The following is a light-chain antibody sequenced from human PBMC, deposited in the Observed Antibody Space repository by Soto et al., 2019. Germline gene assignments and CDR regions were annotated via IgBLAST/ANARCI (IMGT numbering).Light chain of an antibody. CDR1: RSVLYRSNNQHC. CDR2: WAY. V-gene: IGKV4-1*01. J-gene: IGKJ1*01. Sequence: DIVMTQSPDSLAVSLGERATINCESSRSVLYRSNNQHCLAWYQQKPGQPPKLLIYWAYTRESGVPDRFSGGGSGTDFTLTISGLQAEDVAVYYCQQYCVTPWTFGQGTKVDIK. CDR3: QQYCVTPWT.